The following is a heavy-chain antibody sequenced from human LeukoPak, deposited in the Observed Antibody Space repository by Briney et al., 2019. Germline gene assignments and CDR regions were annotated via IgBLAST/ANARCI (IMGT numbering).Heavy chain of an antibody. CDR3: ARETPRRGETRDGYR. V-gene: IGHV3-23*01. CDR1: GFTFSSYS. J-gene: IGHJ4*02. CDR2: ISGSGGST. D-gene: IGHD5-24*01. Sequence: GGSLRLSCAASGFTFSSYSMNWVRQAPGKGLEWVSAISGSGGSTYYADSVKGRFTISRDNSKNTLYLQMNSLRVEDTAVYYCARETPRRGETRDGYRWGQGTVVTVSS.